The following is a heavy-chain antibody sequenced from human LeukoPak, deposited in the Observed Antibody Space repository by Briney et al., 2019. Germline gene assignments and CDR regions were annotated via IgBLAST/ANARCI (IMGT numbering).Heavy chain of an antibody. J-gene: IGHJ6*03. D-gene: IGHD3-10*01. CDR2: IYYSGST. Sequence: PSETLSLTCTVSGGSISSSSYYWGWIRQPPGKGLEWIGYIYYSGSTNYNPSLKSRVTISVDTSKNQFSLKLSSVTAADTAVYYCARERSYYGSGSYYRRYYYYYMDVWGKGTTVTISS. CDR1: GGSISSSSYY. V-gene: IGHV4-61*01. CDR3: ARERSYYGSGSYYRRYYYYYMDV.